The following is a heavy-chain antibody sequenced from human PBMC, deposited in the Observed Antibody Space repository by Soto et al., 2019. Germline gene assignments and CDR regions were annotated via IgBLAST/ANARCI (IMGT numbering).Heavy chain of an antibody. CDR3: ARVKYSPPYYYYYGMDV. Sequence: SETLSLTCTVSGGSISSYYWSWIRQPPGKGLEWIGYIYYSGSTNYNPSLKSRVTISVDTSKNQFSLKLSSVTAADTAVYYCARVKYSPPYYYYYGMDVWGQGTTVTVSS. V-gene: IGHV4-59*01. CDR2: IYYSGST. D-gene: IGHD5-18*01. J-gene: IGHJ6*02. CDR1: GGSISSYY.